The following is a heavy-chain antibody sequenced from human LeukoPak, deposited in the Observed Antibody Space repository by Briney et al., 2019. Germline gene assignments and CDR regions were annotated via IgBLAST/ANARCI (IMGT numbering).Heavy chain of an antibody. J-gene: IGHJ4*02. D-gene: IGHD3-22*01. Sequence: PGGSLRLSCAASGFTFSSYAMSWVRQAPGKGLEWVSAISGSGGSTYYADSVKGRFTISRDNSKNTLYLQMNSLRAEDTAVYYCAKALGVADSRTWNYWGQGTLVTVSS. V-gene: IGHV3-23*01. CDR3: AKALGVADSRTWNY. CDR1: GFTFSSYA. CDR2: ISGSGGST.